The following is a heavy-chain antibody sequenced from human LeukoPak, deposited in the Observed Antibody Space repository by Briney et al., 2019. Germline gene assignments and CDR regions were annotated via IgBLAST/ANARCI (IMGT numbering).Heavy chain of an antibody. CDR1: GGSISSSDYY. Sequence: SETLSLTCTVSGGSISSSDYYWSWIRQPPGRGLEWLGNIYYTGSTSYNPSLKSRVTFTVDTFNNQFSLHLSSVTAADTAVYYCARENYCTNGVCWAFDPWGQGTLVTVSS. J-gene: IGHJ5*02. CDR3: ARENYCTNGVCWAFDP. V-gene: IGHV4-39*07. CDR2: IYYTGST. D-gene: IGHD2-8*01.